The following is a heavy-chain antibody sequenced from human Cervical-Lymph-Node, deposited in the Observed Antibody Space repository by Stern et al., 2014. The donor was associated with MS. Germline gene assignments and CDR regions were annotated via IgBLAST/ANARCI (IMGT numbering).Heavy chain of an antibody. CDR2: ISPGDSDP. J-gene: IGHJ4*02. CDR3: ARGEGSAWYN. Sequence: EVQLVESGAEVKKPGESLKISCEASGYRFNTYWIGWVRQMPGKGLEWMVIISPGDSDPRFSPTFQGQVTISADKSMSTAYLQWKSLKASDTAIYYCARGEGSAWYNWGQGTLVTVSS. CDR1: GYRFNTYW. V-gene: IGHV5-51*03. D-gene: IGHD6-13*01.